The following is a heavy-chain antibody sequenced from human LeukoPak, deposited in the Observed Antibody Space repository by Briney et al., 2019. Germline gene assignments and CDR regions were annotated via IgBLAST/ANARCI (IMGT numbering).Heavy chain of an antibody. Sequence: GGSLILSCAASGFTFSKYSMNWVRQAPGKGLEWVSSISSSGIYIYYADSVKGRFTISRDNAKNSLYLQMNSLRAEDTAVYYCAGNTFDYNSGGFSGWGQGTLVTVSS. CDR1: GFTFSKYS. CDR3: AGNTFDYNSGGFSG. V-gene: IGHV3-21*01. D-gene: IGHD3-10*01. CDR2: ISSSGIYI. J-gene: IGHJ4*02.